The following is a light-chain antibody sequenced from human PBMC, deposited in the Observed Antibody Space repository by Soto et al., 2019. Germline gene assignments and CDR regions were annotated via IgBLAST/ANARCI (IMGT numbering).Light chain of an antibody. CDR2: AAS. V-gene: IGKV1-27*01. CDR1: QGISNY. Sequence: DIQMTQSPSSLSASVGDRVTITCRASQGISNYLAWYQQKPGKVPKLLIYAASTLQSGVPSRFSGSGSGTDFTLNISSLQPEDVSTYYCQKSNSAPLITFGPGTKVDIK. J-gene: IGKJ3*01. CDR3: QKSNSAPLIT.